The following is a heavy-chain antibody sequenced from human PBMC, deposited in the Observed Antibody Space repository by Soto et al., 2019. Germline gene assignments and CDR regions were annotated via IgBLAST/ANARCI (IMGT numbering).Heavy chain of an antibody. Sequence: QVQLQESGPGLVKASETLSLTCSVSGGSISSFYWNWIRQPAGKGLEWIGRIYRNGHTDYNPSLNSRVTMSVDTSKHQFSLQLSSVTAADTARYYCARGPSTSSIGTFDIWGQGTMVTVSS. CDR1: GGSISSFY. J-gene: IGHJ3*02. D-gene: IGHD6-6*01. CDR2: IYRNGHT. V-gene: IGHV4-4*07. CDR3: ARGPSTSSIGTFDI.